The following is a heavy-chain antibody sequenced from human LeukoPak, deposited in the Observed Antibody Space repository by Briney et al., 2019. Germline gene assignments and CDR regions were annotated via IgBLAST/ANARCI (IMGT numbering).Heavy chain of an antibody. CDR1: GFTFSSYG. Sequence: PGGSLRLSCAASGFTFSSYGMHWVRQAPGKGLEWVAFIRYDGSNKYYADSVKGRFTISRDNAKNSLYLQMNSLRAEDTAVYYCAIDYSNSWSALSSYMDVWGKGNT. V-gene: IGHV3-30*02. CDR2: IRYDGSNK. CDR3: AIDYSNSWSALSSYMDV. J-gene: IGHJ6*03. D-gene: IGHD6-13*01.